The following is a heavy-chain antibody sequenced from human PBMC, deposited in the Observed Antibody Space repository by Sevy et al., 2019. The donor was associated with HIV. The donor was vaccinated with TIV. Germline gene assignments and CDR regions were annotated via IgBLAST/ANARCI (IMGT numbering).Heavy chain of an antibody. J-gene: IGHJ4*02. D-gene: IGHD2-2*01. CDR2: INPNSGGT. V-gene: IGHV1-2*02. CDR1: AYTFTGHY. Sequence: ASVKVSCKASAYTFTGHYIHWVRQAPGQGLECMGWINPNSGGTIYAQKFQGRVTMTGDTSIRKAYMELRKLRSDDTAVEYCARGGVVVEPAARGYFDYWGQGTLVTVSS. CDR3: ARGGVVVEPAARGYFDY.